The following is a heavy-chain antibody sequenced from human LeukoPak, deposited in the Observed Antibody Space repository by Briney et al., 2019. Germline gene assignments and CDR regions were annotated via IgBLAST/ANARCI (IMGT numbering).Heavy chain of an antibody. J-gene: IGHJ4*02. Sequence: GGSLRLSCAASGFTFSNYGMHWVRQAPGKGLEWVALIWSDGSTQDYADSVKGRFTISRDNSKNTLYLQMDSLRAEDTAVYYCAKERDSSGYFDSWGQGALVTVSS. D-gene: IGHD3-22*01. CDR1: GFTFSNYG. CDR3: AKERDSSGYFDS. CDR2: IWSDGSTQ. V-gene: IGHV3-33*06.